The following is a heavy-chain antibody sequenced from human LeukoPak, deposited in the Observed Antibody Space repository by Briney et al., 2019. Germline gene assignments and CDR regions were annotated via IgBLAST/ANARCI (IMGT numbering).Heavy chain of an antibody. V-gene: IGHV1-69*01. CDR3: ARYYYDTTDPGGFDY. D-gene: IGHD3-22*01. Sequence: GASVKVSCKATGGTFSSYAISWVRQAPGQGLEWMGGIIPIFGTANYAQKFQGRVTITADESTSTAYMELSSLRSEDTAVYYCARYYYDTTDPGGFDYWGQGTLVTVSS. J-gene: IGHJ4*02. CDR1: GGTFSSYA. CDR2: IIPIFGTA.